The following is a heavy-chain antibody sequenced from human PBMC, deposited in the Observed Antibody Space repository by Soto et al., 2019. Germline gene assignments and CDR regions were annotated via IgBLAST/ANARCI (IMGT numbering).Heavy chain of an antibody. J-gene: IGHJ6*02. V-gene: IGHV3-30*03. Sequence: GGSLRLSCAASGFTFTSYGMHWVRQAPGKGLEWMTLILHDGSAEYYADSVKGRFTISRDNSKNTLYLQMNSPRAEDTAVYYCARSRDGYSFYFYYGMDGWGQGTTVTVSS. D-gene: IGHD4-4*01. CDR2: ILHDGSAE. CDR1: GFTFTSYG. CDR3: ARSRDGYSFYFYYGMDG.